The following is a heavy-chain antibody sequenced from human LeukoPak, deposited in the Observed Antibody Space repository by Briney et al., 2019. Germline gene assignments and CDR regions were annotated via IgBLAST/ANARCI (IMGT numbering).Heavy chain of an antibody. CDR2: ISSSSSTI. J-gene: IGHJ3*02. D-gene: IGHD5-12*01. CDR1: GFTFSSYE. V-gene: IGHV3-48*02. CDR3: ARELRSPYGDAFDI. Sequence: GGSLRLSCAASGFTFSSYEMNWVRQAPGKGLEWVSYISSSSSTIYYADSVKGRFTISRDNAKNSLYLQMNSLRDEDTAVYYCARELRSPYGDAFDIWGQGTMVTVSS.